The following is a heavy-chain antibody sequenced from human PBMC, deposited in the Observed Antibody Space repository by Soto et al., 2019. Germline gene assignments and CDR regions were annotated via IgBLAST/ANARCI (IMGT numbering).Heavy chain of an antibody. V-gene: IGHV3-30*18. CDR1: GFTFSSYG. J-gene: IGHJ4*02. CDR3: AKETWEEWLVY. CDR2: ISYDGSNK. Sequence: GGSLRLSCAASGFTFSSYGMHWVRQAPGKGLEWVAVISYDGSNKYYADSVKGRFTISRDNSKNTLYLQMNSLRAEDTAVYYCAKETWEEWLVYWGQGTLVTVSS. D-gene: IGHD6-19*01.